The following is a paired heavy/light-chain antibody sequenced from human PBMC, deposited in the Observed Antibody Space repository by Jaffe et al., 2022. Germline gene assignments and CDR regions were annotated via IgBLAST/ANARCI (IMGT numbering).Light chain of an antibody. CDR2: DAS. V-gene: IGKV1-33*01. Sequence: DIQMTQSPSSLSASVGDRVTITCQASQDISNYLNWYQQKPGKAPKLLIYDASNLETGVPSRFSGSGSGTDFTFTISSLQPEDIATYYCQQYDNLPPIFGPGTKVDIK. CDR3: QQYDNLPPI. CDR1: QDISNY. J-gene: IGKJ3*01.
Heavy chain of an antibody. V-gene: IGHV4-61*02. J-gene: IGHJ4*02. Sequence: QVQLQESGPGLVKPSQTLSLTCTVSGGSISSGSYYWSWIRQPAGKGLEWIGRIYTSGSTNYNPSLKSRVTISVDTSKNQFSLKLSSVTAADTAVYYCAREGIKRYSGSYYYHSTFDYWGQGTLVTVSS. CDR1: GGSISSGSYY. CDR2: IYTSGST. CDR3: AREGIKRYSGSYYYHSTFDY. D-gene: IGHD1-26*01.